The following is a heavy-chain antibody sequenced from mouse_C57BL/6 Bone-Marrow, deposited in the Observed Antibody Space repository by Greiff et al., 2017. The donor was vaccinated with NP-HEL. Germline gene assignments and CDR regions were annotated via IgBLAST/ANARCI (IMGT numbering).Heavy chain of an antibody. V-gene: IGHV5-17*01. J-gene: IGHJ4*01. CDR2: ISSGSSTI. CDR1: GFTFSDYG. Sequence: EVQVVESGGGLVKPGGSLKLSCAASGFTFSDYGMHWVRQAPEKGLEWVAYISSGSSTIYYADTVKGRFTISRDNAKNTLFLQMTSLRSEDTAMYYCARGYYGSSYVLYYYAMDYWGQGTSVTVSS. CDR3: ARGYYGSSYVLYYYAMDY. D-gene: IGHD1-1*01.